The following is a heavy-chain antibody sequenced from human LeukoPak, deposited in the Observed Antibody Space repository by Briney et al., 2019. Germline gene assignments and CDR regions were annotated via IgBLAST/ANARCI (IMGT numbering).Heavy chain of an antibody. D-gene: IGHD6-19*01. CDR2: IGPTGES. Sequence: GGSLRLSCVASGFTFTNYDMHWGRQATGKGLEWGSSIGPTGESYYPGSVKGRLTISRENARNSLHLQMNSLKVEDTAVYYCVRAGYSSGWYRFDYWGQGILVTVSS. J-gene: IGHJ4*02. CDR3: VRAGYSSGWYRFDY. V-gene: IGHV3-13*01. CDR1: GFTFTNYD.